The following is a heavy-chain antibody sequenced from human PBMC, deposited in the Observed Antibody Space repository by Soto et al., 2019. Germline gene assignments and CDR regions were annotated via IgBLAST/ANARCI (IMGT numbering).Heavy chain of an antibody. CDR3: ARDPIRYSSASDTKPFDY. J-gene: IGHJ4*02. D-gene: IGHD6-19*01. Sequence: ASVKVSCKASGYTFTSYAMHWVRQAPGQRLEWMGWINAGNGNTKYSQKFQGRVTITRDTSASTAYMELSSLRSEDTAVYYCARDPIRYSSASDTKPFDYWGQGTLVTVSS. CDR2: INAGNGNT. CDR1: GYTFTSYA. V-gene: IGHV1-3*01.